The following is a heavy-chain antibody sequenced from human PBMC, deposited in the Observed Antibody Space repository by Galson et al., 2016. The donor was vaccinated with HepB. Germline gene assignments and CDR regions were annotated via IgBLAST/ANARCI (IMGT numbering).Heavy chain of an antibody. CDR1: GFIFSSYG. V-gene: IGHV3-30*18. J-gene: IGHJ4*02. Sequence: SLRLSCAASGFIFSSYGMHWVRQAPGKGLEWVSVISKDGRIKNYAESEKGRFTISRDNSKNTLYLQMNTLRVADTAVYYCAKEDGGSGSYLEYWGQGTLVTVSS. CDR2: ISKDGRIK. D-gene: IGHD3-10*01. CDR3: AKEDGGSGSYLEY.